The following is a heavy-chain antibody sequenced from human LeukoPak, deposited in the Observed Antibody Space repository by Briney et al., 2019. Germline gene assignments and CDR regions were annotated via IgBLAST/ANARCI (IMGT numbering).Heavy chain of an antibody. CDR3: ARYSDNWFDP. V-gene: IGHV4-59*01. D-gene: IGHD6-13*01. CDR1: GGSISGYY. CDR2: IYYSGGT. J-gene: IGHJ5*02. Sequence: SETLSLICTVSGGSISGYYWSWIRQPPGKGLEWIGYIYYSGGTNYNPSLQSRVTISVDTSKNQFSLKLSSVTAADTAMFYCARYSDNWFDPWGQGTLVTVSS.